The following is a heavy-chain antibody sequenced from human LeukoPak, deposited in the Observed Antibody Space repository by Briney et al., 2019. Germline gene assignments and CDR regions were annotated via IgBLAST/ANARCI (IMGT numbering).Heavy chain of an antibody. CDR3: ARDKANSYGPYYYYGMDV. CDR2: IYYSGST. CDR1: GGSISSGDYY. V-gene: IGHV4-30-4*01. J-gene: IGHJ6*02. D-gene: IGHD5-18*01. Sequence: SQTLSLTCTVSGGSISSGDYYWSWIRQPPGKGLEWIEYIYYSGSTYYNPSLKSRVTISVDTSKNQFSLKLSSVTAADTAVYYCARDKANSYGPYYYYGMDVWGQGTTVTVSS.